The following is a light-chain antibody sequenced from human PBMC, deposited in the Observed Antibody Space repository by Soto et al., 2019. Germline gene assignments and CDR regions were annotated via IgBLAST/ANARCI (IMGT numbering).Light chain of an antibody. V-gene: IGKV2-28*01. Sequence: DIVMTQSPLSLPVTPGEPASISCRSSQSLLHTNGYNYLDWYLQKPGQSPQLLIYLGSNRASGVPDRFSGSGSGTDFTLKISRVEAEDVGVYYCMQALQPPLTFGPGTTVDIK. CDR3: MQALQPPLT. J-gene: IGKJ3*01. CDR2: LGS. CDR1: QSLLHTNGYNY.